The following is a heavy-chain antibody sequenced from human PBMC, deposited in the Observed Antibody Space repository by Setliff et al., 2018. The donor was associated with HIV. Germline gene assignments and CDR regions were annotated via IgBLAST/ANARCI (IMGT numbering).Heavy chain of an antibody. V-gene: IGHV1-2*02. J-gene: IGHJ4*02. CDR3: AGTSITMLRGVTPTRFDY. D-gene: IGHD3-10*01. CDR1: GYTFTGCY. CDR2: INPNSGGT. Sequence: ASVKVSCKASGYTFTGCYMHWVRQAPGQGLEWVGWINPNSGGTNYAQKFQGRVTMTRDKSTSIAYMELSSLKYEDTALYFCAGTSITMLRGVTPTRFDYWGQGNLVTVSS.